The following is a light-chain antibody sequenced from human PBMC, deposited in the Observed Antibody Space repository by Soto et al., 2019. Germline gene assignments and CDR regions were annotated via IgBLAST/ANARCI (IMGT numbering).Light chain of an antibody. Sequence: QSALTQPASVSGSPGQSITISCTGTTSDVGSYNFVSWYQQHPGKAPRLMIFDVSHRPSGVSNRFSGSKSGSTASLTISGRQTEDEADYYCSSYASSSTLRVFGGGTKLTVL. CDR3: SSYASSSTLRV. V-gene: IGLV2-14*03. CDR2: DVS. CDR1: TSDVGSYNF. J-gene: IGLJ2*01.